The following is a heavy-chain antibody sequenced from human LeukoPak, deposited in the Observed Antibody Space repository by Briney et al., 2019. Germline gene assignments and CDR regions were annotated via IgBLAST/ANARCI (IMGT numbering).Heavy chain of an antibody. CDR1: GGSISSSSYY. Sequence: SETLSLTCTVSGGSISSSSYYWGWIRQPPGKGMEWIGSIYYSGSTYYNPSLKSRVTISVDTSKNQFSLKLSSVTAADTAVYYCARRVTMVRGVTFFDYWAREPWSPSPQ. J-gene: IGHJ4*02. V-gene: IGHV4-39*01. D-gene: IGHD3-10*01. CDR2: IYYSGST. CDR3: ARRVTMVRGVTFFDY.